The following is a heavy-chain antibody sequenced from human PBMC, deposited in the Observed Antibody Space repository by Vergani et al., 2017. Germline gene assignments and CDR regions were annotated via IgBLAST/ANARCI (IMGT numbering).Heavy chain of an antibody. V-gene: IGHV4-39*01. CDR2: IYNSGNG. Sequence: QMQLQESGPGLVKASETLTLTCTVSGDSIISRSYYWGWIRQPPGKGLEWIGSIYNSGNGDSSSSLKSGVTISADTSKNQFSLRLTSVTAADTAVYYCASRTYYSXSTSHFRGRYFDVWGRGTMVTVPS. D-gene: IGHD3-16*01. CDR3: ASRTYYSXSTSHFRGRYFDV. CDR1: GDSIISRSYY. J-gene: IGHJ2*01.